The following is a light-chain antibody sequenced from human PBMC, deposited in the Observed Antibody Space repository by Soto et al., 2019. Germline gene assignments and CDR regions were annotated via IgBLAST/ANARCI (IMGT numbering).Light chain of an antibody. Sequence: DIQMTQSPSSLSASVGDRVTIACQASQDISKYLNWYQFRPGQAPKLLIYDASNLETGVPSRFRGSGSGTHFTLTITSLQPEDVATYYCHQYDTLLALTFGGGTKVQIK. CDR1: QDISKY. CDR3: HQYDTLLALT. J-gene: IGKJ4*01. CDR2: DAS. V-gene: IGKV1-33*01.